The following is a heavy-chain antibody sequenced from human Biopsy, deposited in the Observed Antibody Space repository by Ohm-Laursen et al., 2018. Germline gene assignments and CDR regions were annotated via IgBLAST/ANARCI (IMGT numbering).Heavy chain of an antibody. CDR3: ARELGNGMDV. V-gene: IGHV3-11*01. Sequence: LSLTCAASGFTFSDYYMNWIRQAPGKGLEWVSFITNTGRTVYADSVKGRFTISRDNADNSLHLQMKSLRAEDTAVYYCARELGNGMDVWGQGTPVIVSS. CDR1: GFTFSDYY. CDR2: ITNTGRTV. J-gene: IGHJ6*02.